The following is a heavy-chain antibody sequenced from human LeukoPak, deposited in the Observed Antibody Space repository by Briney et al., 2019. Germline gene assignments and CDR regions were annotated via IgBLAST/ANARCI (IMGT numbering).Heavy chain of an antibody. CDR3: ARVPAGYCSSTSCQDGYYFDY. CDR2: ISSSSGYI. V-gene: IGHV3-21*01. Sequence: GGSLRLSCAASGFTFSSYSMNWVRQAPGKGLEWVSSISSSSGYIYYADSVKGRFTISRDNAKNSLYLQMNSLRAEDTAVYYCARVPAGYCSSTSCQDGYYFDYWGQGTLVTVSS. J-gene: IGHJ4*02. D-gene: IGHD2-2*03. CDR1: GFTFSSYS.